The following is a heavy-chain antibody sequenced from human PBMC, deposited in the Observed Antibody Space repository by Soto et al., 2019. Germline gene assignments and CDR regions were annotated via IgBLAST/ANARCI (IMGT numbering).Heavy chain of an antibody. CDR2: IYSGGST. CDR1: GFTFSSSA. Sequence: GGSLRLSCAASGFTFSSSAMSWVRQAPGKGLEWVSVIYSGGSTYYADSVKGRFTISRDNSKNTLYLQMNSLRAEDTAVYYCARVSNDDFWSGYFRFDPWGQGTLVTVSS. J-gene: IGHJ5*02. D-gene: IGHD3-3*01. V-gene: IGHV3-53*01. CDR3: ARVSNDDFWSGYFRFDP.